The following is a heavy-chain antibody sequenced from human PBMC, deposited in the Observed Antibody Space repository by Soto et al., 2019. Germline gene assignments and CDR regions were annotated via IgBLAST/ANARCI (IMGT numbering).Heavy chain of an antibody. V-gene: IGHV3-15*01. CDR3: TTDRYYDSSGYYEGYFQH. CDR1: GFTFSNAW. CDR2: IKSKTDGGTT. Sequence: PGGSLRLSCAASGFTFSNAWMSWVRQAPGKGLEWVGRIKSKTDGGTTDYAAPVKGRFTISRDDSKNTLYLQMNSLKTEDTAVYYCTTDRYYDSSGYYEGYFQHWGQGTLVTVSS. D-gene: IGHD3-22*01. J-gene: IGHJ1*01.